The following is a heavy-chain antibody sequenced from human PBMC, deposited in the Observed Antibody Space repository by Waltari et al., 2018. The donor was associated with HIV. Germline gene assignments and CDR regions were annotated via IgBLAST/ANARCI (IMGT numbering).Heavy chain of an antibody. V-gene: IGHV4-61*02. J-gene: IGHJ4*02. D-gene: IGHD2-15*01. CDR2: IYTSGRP. CDR3: ARYYCSGGSCSDY. Sequence: QVQLQESGPGLVKPSQTLSLTCTVSGGSISSGSYYWSWIRQPAGKGLEWIGRIYTSGRPNSNPPPKSRVTISVDTSKNQFSLKLSSVTAADTAVYYCARYYCSGGSCSDYWGQGTLVTVSS. CDR1: GGSISSGSYY.